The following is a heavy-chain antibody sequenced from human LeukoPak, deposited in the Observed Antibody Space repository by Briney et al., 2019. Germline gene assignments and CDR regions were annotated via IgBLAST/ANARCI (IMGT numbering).Heavy chain of an antibody. CDR1: GYTFTSYG. J-gene: IGHJ5*02. CDR2: ISAYNGNT. CDR3: ARGYRLTGTTPSNWFDP. D-gene: IGHD1-7*01. Sequence: GASVKVSCKASGYTFTSYGISWVRQAPGQGLEWMGWISAYNGNTNYAQKLQGRVTTTTDTSTSTAYMELRSLRSDDTAVYYCARGYRLTGTTPSNWFDPWGQGTLVTVS. V-gene: IGHV1-18*01.